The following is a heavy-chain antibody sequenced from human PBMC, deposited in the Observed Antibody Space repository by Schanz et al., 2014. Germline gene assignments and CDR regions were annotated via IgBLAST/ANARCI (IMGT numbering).Heavy chain of an antibody. CDR1: GFTFSTYC. Sequence: EVQLVESGGGLVQPGGSLRLSCAASGFTFSTYCMSWVRQAPGKGLEWVANIKQDESERSYVDSVKGRFTISRDDSKNTLHLQMNSLRSEDTAIYFCARDQASTHWGQGTPVTVSS. J-gene: IGHJ4*02. CDR3: ARDQASTH. CDR2: IKQDESER. V-gene: IGHV3-7*01.